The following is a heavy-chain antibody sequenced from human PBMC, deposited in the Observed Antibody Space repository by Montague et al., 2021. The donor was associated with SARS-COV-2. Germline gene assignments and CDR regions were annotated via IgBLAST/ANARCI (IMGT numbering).Heavy chain of an antibody. CDR2: IHYSGTM. Sequence: SETLSLTCTVSGGSVSSSYCIWIRQPPGKGLEWVGNIHYSGTMKYYSSLNSRVTVLLDTSKNQFPLNLNSLTAADTAVYDCTRVNDRGWSDYWGQGSLVTVSS. CDR3: TRVNDRGWSDY. CDR1: GGSVSSSY. V-gene: IGHV4-59*02. D-gene: IGHD6-19*01. J-gene: IGHJ4*02.